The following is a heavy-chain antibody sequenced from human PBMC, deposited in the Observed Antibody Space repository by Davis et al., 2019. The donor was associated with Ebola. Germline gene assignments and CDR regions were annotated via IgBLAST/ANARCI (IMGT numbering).Heavy chain of an antibody. CDR1: GYTFNDFY. CDR2: VDPKGGKT. D-gene: IGHD3-9*01. CDR3: STLDILTAYVPYAMDV. J-gene: IGHJ6*02. V-gene: IGHV1-69-2*01. Sequence: AASVKVSCKGSGYTFNDFYIHWVQGAPGKGLEWVGLVDPKGGKTVYAEKFQDRVTITADKSTDTVYMELSSLRYEDTAVYYCSTLDILTAYVPYAMDVWGQGTTVTVS.